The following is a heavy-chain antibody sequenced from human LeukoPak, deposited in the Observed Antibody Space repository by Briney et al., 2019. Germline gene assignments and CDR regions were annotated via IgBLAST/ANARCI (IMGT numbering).Heavy chain of an antibody. CDR1: GFTFSSYW. CDR3: ARLYWDPGYSGYDLDFYFDY. Sequence: GGSLRLSCAASGFTFSSYWMSWVRQAPGKGLEWVANIKQDGSEKYYVDSVKGRFTISRDNVKNSLYLQMNSLRAEDTAVYYCARLYWDPGYSGYDLDFYFDYWGQGTLVTVSS. J-gene: IGHJ4*02. V-gene: IGHV3-7*05. D-gene: IGHD5-12*01. CDR2: IKQDGSEK.